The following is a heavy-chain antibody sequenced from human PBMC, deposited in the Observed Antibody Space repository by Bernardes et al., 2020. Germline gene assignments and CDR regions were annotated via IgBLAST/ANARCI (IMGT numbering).Heavy chain of an antibody. CDR2: IYYSGST. CDR1: GGSINSYY. D-gene: IGHD3-3*01. V-gene: IGHV4-59*01. CDR3: ARSFGVVIPNAYYYYYMEV. Sequence: SETLSLTCTVSGGSINSYYWSWIRQPPGKGLEWIGYIYYSGSTNYNPSLKSRVTISVDTSKNQFSLKLSSVTAADTAVYYCARSFGVVIPNAYYYYYMEVWGKGPTVTVSS. J-gene: IGHJ6*03.